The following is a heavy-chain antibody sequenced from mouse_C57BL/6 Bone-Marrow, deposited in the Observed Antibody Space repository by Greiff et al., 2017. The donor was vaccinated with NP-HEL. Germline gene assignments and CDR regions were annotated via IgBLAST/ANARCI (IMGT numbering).Heavy chain of an antibody. D-gene: IGHD2-3*01. CDR1: GYAFTNYL. CDR2: INPGSGGT. V-gene: IGHV1-54*01. J-gene: IGHJ2*01. CDR3: ARSGDGYSLFDY. Sequence: QVQLKESGAELVRPGTSVKVSCKASGYAFTNYLIEWVKQRPGQGLEWIGVINPGSGGTNYNEKFKGKATLTADKSSSTAYMQLSSLTSEDSAVYVCARSGDGYSLFDYWGQGTTLTVSS.